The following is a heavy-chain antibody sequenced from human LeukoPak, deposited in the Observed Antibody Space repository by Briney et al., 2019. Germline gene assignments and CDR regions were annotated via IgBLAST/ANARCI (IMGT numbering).Heavy chain of an antibody. D-gene: IGHD6-13*01. V-gene: IGHV4-59*08. CDR2: IRNSGFT. CDR1: SASFSSYY. Sequence: PSETLSLTCTVSSASFSSYYWSWIRQPPGKGLEWIGYIRNSGFTKYNASLKSRVTMSIDTSQNQFSLKLTSVTAADTSVYYCARHGQQMENNAFDMWGRGTMVTVSS. CDR3: ARHGQQMENNAFDM. J-gene: IGHJ3*02.